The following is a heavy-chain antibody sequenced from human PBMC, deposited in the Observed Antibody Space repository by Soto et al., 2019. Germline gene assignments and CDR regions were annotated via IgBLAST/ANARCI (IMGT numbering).Heavy chain of an antibody. D-gene: IGHD2-21*02. CDR1: GYTFTSYA. CDR2: INAGNCNT. Sequence: GASVKVSCKASGYTFTSYAMHWVRQAPGQRLEWMGWINAGNCNTKYSQKFQGRVTITRDTSASTAYMELSSLRSEDTAVYYCASEYCGGDCYSAARYGMDVWGQGTTVTVSS. CDR3: ASEYCGGDCYSAARYGMDV. J-gene: IGHJ6*02. V-gene: IGHV1-3*01.